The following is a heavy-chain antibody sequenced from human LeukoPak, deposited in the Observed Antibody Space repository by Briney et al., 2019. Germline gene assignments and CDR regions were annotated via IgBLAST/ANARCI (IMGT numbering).Heavy chain of an antibody. J-gene: IGHJ3*02. Sequence: SETLSLTCAVSGGSISSGGYSWIWIRQPPGKGLEWIGYIYHSGSTYYNPSLKSRVTISVDRSKNQFSLKLSSVTAADTAVYYCARGDYTAFDIWGQGTMATVSS. CDR2: IYHSGST. CDR3: ARGDYTAFDI. D-gene: IGHD4-17*01. CDR1: GGSISSGGYS. V-gene: IGHV4-30-2*01.